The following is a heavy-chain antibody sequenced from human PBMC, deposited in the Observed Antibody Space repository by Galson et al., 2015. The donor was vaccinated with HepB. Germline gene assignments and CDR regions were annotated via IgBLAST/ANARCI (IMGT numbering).Heavy chain of an antibody. J-gene: IGHJ4*02. V-gene: IGHV1-69*13. Sequence: SVKVSCKASGGTFSSYAISWVRQAPGQGLEWMGGIIPIFGTANYAQKFQGRVTITADESTSTAYMELSSLRSEDTAVYYCASSPNKGSGSYLGHYFDYWGQGTLVTVSS. D-gene: IGHD3-10*01. CDR3: ASSPNKGSGSYLGHYFDY. CDR1: GGTFSSYA. CDR2: IIPIFGTA.